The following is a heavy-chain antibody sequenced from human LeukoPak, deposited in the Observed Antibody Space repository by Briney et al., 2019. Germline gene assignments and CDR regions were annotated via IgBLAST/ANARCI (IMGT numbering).Heavy chain of an antibody. D-gene: IGHD2-2*01. V-gene: IGHV3-66*01. Sequence: PGGSLRLSCTASGFIVSSNYMNWVRQAPGKGLEWVSVIYPGGTTYYADSVKGRLTISRDNSKNTLYLQMNSLRAEDTAVYYCARDGVVVAWGPGTLVTVSS. CDR3: ARDGVVVA. CDR2: IYPGGTT. J-gene: IGHJ5*02. CDR1: GFIVSSNY.